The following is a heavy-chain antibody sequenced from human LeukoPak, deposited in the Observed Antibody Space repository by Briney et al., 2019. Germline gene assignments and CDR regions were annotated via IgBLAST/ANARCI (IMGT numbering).Heavy chain of an antibody. J-gene: IGHJ3*01. CDR3: ARRYPYSSAWHPSAFDV. Sequence: PGGSLRLSCAASAFTVSSNYMSWVRQAPGKRLEWVSIIYRGGTTYYADSVKGRFTDSRDNSKNTLYLQMNSRRAEDTAVYYCARRYPYSSAWHPSAFDVWGQGTMVTVSS. D-gene: IGHD6-19*01. CDR2: IYRGGTT. CDR1: AFTVSSNY. V-gene: IGHV3-66*01.